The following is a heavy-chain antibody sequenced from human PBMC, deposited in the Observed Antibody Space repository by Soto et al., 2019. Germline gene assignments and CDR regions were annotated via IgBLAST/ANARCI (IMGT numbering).Heavy chain of an antibody. CDR3: VKANSNHRPFYYYYGMDV. J-gene: IGHJ6*02. Sequence: GGSLRLSCSASGFTFSSYAMHWVRQAPGKGLEYVSAISSNGGSTYYADSVKGRFTISRDNSKNTLYLQMSSLRAEDTAVYYCVKANSNHRPFYYYYGMDVWGQGTTVTVS. V-gene: IGHV3-64D*08. CDR1: GFTFSSYA. D-gene: IGHD4-4*01. CDR2: ISSNGGST.